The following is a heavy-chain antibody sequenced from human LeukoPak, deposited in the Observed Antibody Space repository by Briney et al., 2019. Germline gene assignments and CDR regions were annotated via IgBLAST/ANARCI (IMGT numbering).Heavy chain of an antibody. D-gene: IGHD3-9*01. CDR3: ARELYDILTGYASGAFDI. CDR2: ISPSGGST. CDR1: GYTFTSNY. J-gene: IGHJ3*02. Sequence: GASVKVSCKAFGYTFTSNYMHWVRQAPGQGPEWMGVISPSGGSTTYAQKFQGRVTLTRDMSTSTDYMELSSLRSEDTAVYYCARELYDILTGYASGAFDIWGQGTMVTVSS. V-gene: IGHV1-46*01.